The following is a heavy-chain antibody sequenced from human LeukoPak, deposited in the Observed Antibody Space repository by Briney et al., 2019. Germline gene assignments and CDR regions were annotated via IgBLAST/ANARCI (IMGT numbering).Heavy chain of an antibody. J-gene: IGHJ4*02. V-gene: IGHV3-21*06. CDR1: GFTFSSYS. D-gene: IGHD2-15*01. CDR2: VSSSSSYI. Sequence: GGSLRLSCAASGFTFSSYSMNWVRQAPGKGLEWVSSVSSSSSYIYYADSVKGRFTISRDNARNSLYLQMDSLRAEDTAVYYCARDEGFCSGGRCHISGFDYWGRGTLVTVSS. CDR3: ARDEGFCSGGRCHISGFDY.